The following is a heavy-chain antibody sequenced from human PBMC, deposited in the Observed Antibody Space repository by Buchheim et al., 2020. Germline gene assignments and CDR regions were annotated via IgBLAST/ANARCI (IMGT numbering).Heavy chain of an antibody. D-gene: IGHD5-24*01. J-gene: IGHJ4*02. V-gene: IGHV4-59*01. CDR1: GGSTSSYY. CDR3: ARAVEMATILNFDY. CDR2: IYYSGST. Sequence: QVQLQESGPGLVKPSETLSLTCTVSGGSTSSYYWSWIRQPPGKGLEWIGYIYYSGSTNYNPSLKSRVTISVDTSKNQFSLKLSSVTAADTAVYYCARAVEMATILNFDYWGQGTL.